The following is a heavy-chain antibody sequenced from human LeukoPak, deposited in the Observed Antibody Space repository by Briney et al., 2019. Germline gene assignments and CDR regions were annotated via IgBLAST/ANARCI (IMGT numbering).Heavy chain of an antibody. CDR3: ARHLNYYLDY. CDR1: GFTFSTNW. Sequence: GGSLRLSCAASGFTFSTNWMHWVRQAPGKGLVWVSRISSDGSITGYADSVKGRFTISRDNAKNTLYLQMNSLRAEDTAVYYCARHLNYYLDYWGQGTLVTVSS. CDR2: ISSDGSIT. D-gene: IGHD3-10*01. V-gene: IGHV3-74*01. J-gene: IGHJ4*02.